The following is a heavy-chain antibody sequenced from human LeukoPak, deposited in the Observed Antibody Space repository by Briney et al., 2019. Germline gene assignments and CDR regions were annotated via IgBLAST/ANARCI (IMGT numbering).Heavy chain of an antibody. J-gene: IGHJ4*02. CDR2: FDPEDGET. CDR3: ATGSSSWYGRDY. Sequence: ASVKVSCKVSGYTLTELSMHRVRQAPGKGLEWMGGFDPEDGETIYAQKFQGRITMTEDTSTDTAYMELSSLRSEDTAVYYCATGSSSWYGRDYWGQGTLVTVSS. CDR1: GYTLTELS. V-gene: IGHV1-24*01. D-gene: IGHD6-13*01.